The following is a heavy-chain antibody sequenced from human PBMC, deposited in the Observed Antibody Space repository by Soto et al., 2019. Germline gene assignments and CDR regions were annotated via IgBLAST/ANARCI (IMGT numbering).Heavy chain of an antibody. CDR3: AREPYSYGPYYFDL. J-gene: IGHJ4*02. CDR1: GFTFSDYY. Sequence: QVQLVESGGDLVKPGGSLRLFCAASGFTFSDYYMSWIRQAPGKGLEWVSSITSSGSTTYYTDSVKGRFTISRDNAKNSLYLEMNSLRADDTEVECWAREPYSYGPYYFDLWGQGTLVTVSS. V-gene: IGHV3-11*01. D-gene: IGHD5-18*01. CDR2: ITSSGSTT.